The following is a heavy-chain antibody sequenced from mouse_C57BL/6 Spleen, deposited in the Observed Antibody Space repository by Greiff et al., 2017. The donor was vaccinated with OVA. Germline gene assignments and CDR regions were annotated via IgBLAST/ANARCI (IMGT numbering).Heavy chain of an antibody. CDR3: ARETDGYYVDY. CDR2: ISDGGSYT. Sequence: EVQRVESGGGLVKPGGSLKLSCAASGFTFSSYAMSWVRQTPEKRLEWVATISDGGSYTYYPDNVKGRFTISRDNAKNNLYLQMSHLKSEDTAMYYCARETDGYYVDYWGQGTTLTVSS. J-gene: IGHJ2*01. CDR1: GFTFSSYA. D-gene: IGHD2-3*01. V-gene: IGHV5-4*01.